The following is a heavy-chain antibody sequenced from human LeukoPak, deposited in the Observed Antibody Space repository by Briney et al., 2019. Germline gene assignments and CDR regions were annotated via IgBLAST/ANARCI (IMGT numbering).Heavy chain of an antibody. J-gene: IGHJ3*02. CDR3: ARAGHYDDAFDI. CDR2: IYYSGST. D-gene: IGHD3-22*01. CDR1: GYSISSGYY. V-gene: IGHV4-61*01. Sequence: PSETLSLTCTVSGYSISSGYYWGWIRPPPGKGLEWIGYIYYSGSTNYNPSLKSRVTISVDTSKNQFSLKLSSVAAADTAVYYCARAGHYDDAFDIWGQGTMVTVSS.